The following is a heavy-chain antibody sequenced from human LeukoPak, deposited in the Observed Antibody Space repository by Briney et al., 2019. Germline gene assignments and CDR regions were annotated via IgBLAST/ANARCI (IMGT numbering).Heavy chain of an antibody. CDR2: ISSSSSTI. CDR3: ARDPYYYGSYYMDV. V-gene: IGHV3-48*01. CDR1: GFTFSSYS. J-gene: IGHJ6*03. D-gene: IGHD3-10*01. Sequence: PGGSLRLSCAASGFTFSSYSMNWVRQAPGKGLEWVSYISSSSSTIYYADSVKGRFTISRDNAKNSLYLQMNSLRAEDTAVYYCARDPYYYGSYYMDVWGKGTTVTVSS.